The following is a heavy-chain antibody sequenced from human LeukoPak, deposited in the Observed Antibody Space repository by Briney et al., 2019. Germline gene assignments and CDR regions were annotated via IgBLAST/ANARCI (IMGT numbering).Heavy chain of an antibody. V-gene: IGHV3-30*18. CDR1: GFTFSSYG. CDR2: ISYDGSNK. CDR3: AKGGGYSYGPSAPIDY. D-gene: IGHD5-18*01. J-gene: IGHJ4*02. Sequence: GGSLRLSCAASGFTFSSYGMHWVRQAPGKGLEWVAVISYDGSNKYYADPVKGRFTISRDNSKNTLYLQMNSLRAEDTAVYYCAKGGGYSYGPSAPIDYWGQGTLVTVSS.